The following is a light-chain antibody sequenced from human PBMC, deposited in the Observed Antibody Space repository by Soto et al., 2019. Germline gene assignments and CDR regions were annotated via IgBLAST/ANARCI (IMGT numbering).Light chain of an antibody. Sequence: IQMTQSPSSLSASVGDRVTITCRASQTPRTFINWYQQKPGKAPRLLIYAASTLQSGVPSRFSGSGSGTEGTITISSLKTEDCSTYYCQQLNSYPLTFGGGTKVDIK. J-gene: IGKJ4*01. V-gene: IGKV1-17*01. CDR1: QTPRTF. CDR2: AAS. CDR3: QQLNSYPLT.